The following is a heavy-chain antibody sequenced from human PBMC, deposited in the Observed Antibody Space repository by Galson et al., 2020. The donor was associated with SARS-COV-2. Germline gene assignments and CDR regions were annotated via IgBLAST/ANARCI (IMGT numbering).Heavy chain of an antibody. CDR3: AKVANWNLLVWIDY. V-gene: IGHV3-33*06. J-gene: IGHJ4*02. Sequence: GGSLRLSCAASGFTFSSYGMHWVRQAPGKGLEWVAVIWYDGSNKYYADSVKGRFTISRDNSKNTLYLQMNSLRAEDTAVYYCAKVANWNLLVWIDYWGQGTLVTVSS. CDR1: GFTFSSYG. CDR2: IWYDGSNK. D-gene: IGHD1-1*01.